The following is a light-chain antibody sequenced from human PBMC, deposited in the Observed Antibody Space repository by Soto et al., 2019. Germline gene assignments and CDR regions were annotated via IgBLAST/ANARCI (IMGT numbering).Light chain of an antibody. CDR2: WAS. J-gene: IGKJ4*01. Sequence: SPLSCWSSQSLLYSSNNKIYLSWYQQKSGQPPKLLISWASTRESGVPDRFTGSGSGTDFTLTISSLQAEDVAVYYCQQYYTSPLTFGGGTKVEIK. V-gene: IGKV4-1*01. CDR3: QQYYTSPLT. CDR1: QSLLYSSNNKIY.